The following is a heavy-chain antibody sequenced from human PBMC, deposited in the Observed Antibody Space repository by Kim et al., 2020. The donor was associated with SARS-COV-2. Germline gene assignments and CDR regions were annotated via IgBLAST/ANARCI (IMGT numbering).Heavy chain of an antibody. J-gene: IGHJ3*02. D-gene: IGHD3-22*01. CDR3: ARDMSEVVTMDDAFDM. V-gene: IGHV1-2*02. CDR2: LNPKTGDT. Sequence: ASVKVSCKASGYTFSAYYMLWVRQAPGQGLEWMGWLNPKTGDTDSVKKFRGRVTMTRDTSTSTAFLEMKRLESDDTAVYYCARDMSEVVTMDDAFDMWGQGTMVTVSS. CDR1: GYTFSAYY.